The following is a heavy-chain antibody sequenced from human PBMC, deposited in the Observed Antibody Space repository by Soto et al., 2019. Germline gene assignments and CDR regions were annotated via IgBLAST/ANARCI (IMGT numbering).Heavy chain of an antibody. V-gene: IGHV3-7*01. D-gene: IGHD3-16*01. CDR1: GFTLRSYW. CDR2: IKTDASEK. Sequence: PGGSLRLSCAASGFTLRSYWMSWVRQAPGRGLEWLATIKTDASEKKYVDSVKGRFTISRDNAKNTLYLQMNTLRAEDTAVYYCARDLGGSHDYWGRGTLVTVSS. J-gene: IGHJ4*02. CDR3: ARDLGGSHDY.